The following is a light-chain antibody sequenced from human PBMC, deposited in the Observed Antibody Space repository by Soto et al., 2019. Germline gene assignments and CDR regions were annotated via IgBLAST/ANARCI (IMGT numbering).Light chain of an antibody. Sequence: QSVVTQPPSVSAAPGQKVTISCSGSSSSSHIGHHSVSWYQHLSGTAPKLLIYDNDQRPSGIPARFSGSKSATSATLDITGLQTGDEADYYCGTWDTGLRAYVLGTGTKLTVL. CDR3: GTWDTGLRAYV. CDR1: SSSSHIGHHS. CDR2: DND. V-gene: IGLV1-51*01. J-gene: IGLJ1*01.